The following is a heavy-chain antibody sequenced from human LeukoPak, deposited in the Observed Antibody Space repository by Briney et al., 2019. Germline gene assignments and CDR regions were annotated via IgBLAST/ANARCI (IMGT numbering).Heavy chain of an antibody. V-gene: IGHV3-53*01. CDR3: VRERDYDTYFDF. CDR1: GFSVRANH. CDR2: ILPGGVT. Sequence: GGSLRLSCAVSGFSVRANHMAWVRQGLGQGLEWISVILPGGVTHYTDSLKDRFAISIDSSKNLLYLQMNSLRAEDTALYYCVRERDYDTYFDFWSRGTLVTVS. D-gene: IGHD3-9*01. J-gene: IGHJ4*02.